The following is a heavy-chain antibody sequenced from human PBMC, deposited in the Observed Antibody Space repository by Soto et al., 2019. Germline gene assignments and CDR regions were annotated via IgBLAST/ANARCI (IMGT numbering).Heavy chain of an antibody. J-gene: IGHJ3*02. CDR3: ATSWGDSWRQSAFDM. V-gene: IGHV3-23*01. D-gene: IGHD7-27*01. Sequence: DVQLLESGGGLVQPGGGSLRLSCEASGFSFSEYSIGWVRQSPGKGLEWVSGISATGESRHYAQAVRGRFAISRDTSRSTLYLQMRRLRAEDPTVYCCATSWGDSWRQSAFDMWGLGTMVTVSS. CDR2: ISATGESR. CDR1: GFSFSEYS.